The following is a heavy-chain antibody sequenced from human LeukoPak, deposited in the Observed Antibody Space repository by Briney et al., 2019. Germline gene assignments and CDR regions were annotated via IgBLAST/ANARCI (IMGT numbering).Heavy chain of an antibody. Sequence: GGSLRLSCVASGSTFSTYWMNWVRQAPGKGLERVGTISPDGSDKYYVDSVKGRFTISRDNAKTSLYLQINSLRADDTALYFCARGIVVVVGASDHFDYWGQGTLITVSS. CDR3: ARGIVVVVGASDHFDY. CDR1: GSTFSTYW. CDR2: ISPDGSDK. D-gene: IGHD2-15*01. V-gene: IGHV3-7*01. J-gene: IGHJ4*02.